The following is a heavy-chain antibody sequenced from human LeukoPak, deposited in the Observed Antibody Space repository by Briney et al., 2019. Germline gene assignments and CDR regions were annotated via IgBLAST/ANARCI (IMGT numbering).Heavy chain of an antibody. D-gene: IGHD3-22*01. V-gene: IGHV1-2*02. J-gene: IGHJ4*02. CDR3: ARDERYDSSGYPFDY. CDR1: GYTFTGYF. Sequence: ASVKVSCKASGYTFTGYFMHWVRQAPGQGLEWMGWINPNGGGTNYAQKFQGRVTMTRDTSISTAYIELSRLRSDDTAVYYCARDERYDSSGYPFDYWGQGTLVTVSS. CDR2: INPNGGGT.